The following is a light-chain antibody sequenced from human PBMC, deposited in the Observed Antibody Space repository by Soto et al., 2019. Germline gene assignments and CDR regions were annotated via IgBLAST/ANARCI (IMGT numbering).Light chain of an antibody. J-gene: IGKJ3*01. CDR2: AAS. Sequence: DIQMTQSPSSLSASVGDRVTITCQASQGIANHLAWYQQKPGKAPNLLIYAASTLQSGVPSRFSGSGFGTDFTLTISSLQPEDVATYYCHKYKSAPYTFGPGTKVDIK. CDR1: QGIANH. CDR3: HKYKSAPYT. V-gene: IGKV1-27*01.